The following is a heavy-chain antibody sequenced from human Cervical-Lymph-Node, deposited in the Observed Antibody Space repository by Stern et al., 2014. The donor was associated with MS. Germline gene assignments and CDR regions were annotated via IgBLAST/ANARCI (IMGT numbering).Heavy chain of an antibody. CDR2: INTNTGNS. CDR1: GYTLTNYP. J-gene: IGHJ4*02. V-gene: IGHV7-4-1*02. Sequence: VQLLESGSELKEPGASMKVSCKASGYTLTNYPMNWVRQAPGQGLEWMGWINTNTGNSTYAQGFTGRFVFSLDTSVSTAYLHISSLKAEDTAVYYCARDFVDTAMVTRSDYLDSWGQGTLVTVSS. D-gene: IGHD5-18*01. CDR3: ARDFVDTAMVTRSDYLDS.